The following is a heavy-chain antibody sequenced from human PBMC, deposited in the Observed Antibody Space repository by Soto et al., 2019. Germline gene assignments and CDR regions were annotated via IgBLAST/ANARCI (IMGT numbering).Heavy chain of an antibody. CDR2: LYYSGFT. CDR3: AREGTTVDSYYYYGMDV. J-gene: IGHJ6*02. V-gene: IGHV4-59*01. Sequence: SETMYLAITVCGGSISISYWSWIRQPPGKGLEWIGYLYYSGFTNYNQSLKSRVTISLDTSKNQFSLKLSSVTAADTAVYYCAREGTTVDSYYYYGMDVWGQGTTVTVSS. D-gene: IGHD1-1*01. CDR1: GGSISISY.